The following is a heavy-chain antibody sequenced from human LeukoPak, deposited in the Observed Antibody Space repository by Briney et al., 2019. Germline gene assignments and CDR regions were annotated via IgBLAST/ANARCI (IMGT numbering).Heavy chain of an antibody. Sequence: SETLSLTCTVSGDSISGYYWSWIRQPPGKGLEWIGYIYYSGTSNYNPSLKSRVTISVDTSKNQFSLKLNSVTAADTAVYYCARVRYPDSTCYFDYWGQGTLVTVSS. CDR3: ARVRYPDSTCYFDY. V-gene: IGHV4-59*01. D-gene: IGHD6-13*01. J-gene: IGHJ4*02. CDR1: GDSISGYY. CDR2: IYYSGTS.